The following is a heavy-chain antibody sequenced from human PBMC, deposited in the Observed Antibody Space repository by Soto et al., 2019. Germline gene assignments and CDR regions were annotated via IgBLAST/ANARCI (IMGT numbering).Heavy chain of an antibody. CDR1: GGTFSSYS. CDR2: IIPIFGTA. V-gene: IGHV1-69*13. D-gene: IGHD1-26*01. J-gene: IGHJ4*02. Sequence: SVQVSCKASGGTFSSYSINWLRQAPGQGLEWMGEIIPIFGTANYAQKFQGRVTITADESTSTAYMELSSLRSEDTAVYYCARDGGRHSGGIDYWGQGTLVTSPQ. CDR3: ARDGGRHSGGIDY.